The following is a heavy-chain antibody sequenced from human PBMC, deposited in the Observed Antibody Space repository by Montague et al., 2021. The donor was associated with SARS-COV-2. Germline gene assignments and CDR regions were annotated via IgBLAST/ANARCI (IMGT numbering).Heavy chain of an antibody. V-gene: IGHV4-4*02. CDR2: IIHTGGT. CDR1: GDSISTDNW. D-gene: IGHD1-26*01. CDR3: ARKESGRSDLAY. J-gene: IGHJ4*02. Sequence: SETLSLTCVVSGDSISTDNWRTWVRRPPGKGRVWFGEIIHTGGTTYNTSSMSRVSMSADKSWNKFSLRLTAVAAADTAAYYCARKESGRSDLAYWGQGTLVTVSS.